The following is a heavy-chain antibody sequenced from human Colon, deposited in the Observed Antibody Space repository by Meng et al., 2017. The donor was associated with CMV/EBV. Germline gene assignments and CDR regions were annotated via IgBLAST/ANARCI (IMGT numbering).Heavy chain of an antibody. CDR2: IYSSGST. Sequence: SETLSLTCSVSGASISNHYWNWIRQTPGKGLEWIGFIYSSGSTTKNPSLKSRVTMSVDTSKNQFSLKLSSVTAADTAVYYCAREGGHSYASFDSWGQGILVTVSS. D-gene: IGHD2-8*01. CDR1: GASISNHY. CDR3: AREGGHSYASFDS. V-gene: IGHV4-59*11. J-gene: IGHJ4*02.